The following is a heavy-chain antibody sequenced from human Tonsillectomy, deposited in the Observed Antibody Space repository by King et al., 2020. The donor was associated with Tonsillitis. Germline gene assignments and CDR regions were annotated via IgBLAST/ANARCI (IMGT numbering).Heavy chain of an antibody. CDR2: ILYDGNIK. J-gene: IGHJ4*02. V-gene: IGHV3-30*02. D-gene: IGHD6-19*01. CDR3: AKEDYSGCPFES. CDR1: GFTFSSYA. Sequence: QLVQSGGGVVQPGGSLRLSCGASGFTFSSYAMHWVRQAPGKGLEWVAFILYDGNIKYYADSVKGRFTISRDNSKNTLYVQMNSLKPEDTAVFYCAKEDYSGCPFESWGQGTPVTVSS.